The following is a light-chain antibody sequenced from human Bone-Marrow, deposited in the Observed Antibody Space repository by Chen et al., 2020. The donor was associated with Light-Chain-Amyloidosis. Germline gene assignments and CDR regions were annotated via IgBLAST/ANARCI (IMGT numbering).Light chain of an antibody. Sequence: SYELPQPPSVSVSPGQTARITCSGDDLPTQYSYWYQQKPAPAPVLVIHRDTERPSGFSERFSGSTSGTTATLTISGVQAEDEADYHCQSADSSGTYEVIFGGGTKLTVL. CDR2: RDT. V-gene: IGLV3-25*03. J-gene: IGLJ2*01. CDR3: QSADSSGTYEVI. CDR1: DLPTQY.